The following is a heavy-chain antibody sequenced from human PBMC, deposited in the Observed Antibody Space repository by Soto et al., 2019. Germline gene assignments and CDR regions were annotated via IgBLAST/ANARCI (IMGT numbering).Heavy chain of an antibody. V-gene: IGHV4-34*01. Sequence: QVQLQQWGAGLLKPSETLSLTCAVYGGSFSGYYWSWIRQPPGKGLEWIGEINHSGSTNYNPSLKSRVTISVDTSKNQFSLKLSSETAADTAVYYCARGTPTYSGSHYYYYYGMDVWGQGTTVTDSS. CDR2: INHSGST. CDR3: ARGTPTYSGSHYYYYYGMDV. J-gene: IGHJ6*02. D-gene: IGHD1-26*01. CDR1: GGSFSGYY.